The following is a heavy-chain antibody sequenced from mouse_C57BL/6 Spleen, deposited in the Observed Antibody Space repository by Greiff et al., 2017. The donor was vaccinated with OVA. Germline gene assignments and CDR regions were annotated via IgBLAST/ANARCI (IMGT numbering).Heavy chain of an antibody. CDR1: GYAFSSYW. J-gene: IGHJ4*01. V-gene: IGHV1-80*01. CDR2: IYPGDGDT. CDR3: TRDSNYAMDY. Sequence: VQLQQSGAELVKPGASVKISCKASGYAFSSYWMNWVKQRPGKGLEWIGQIYPGDGDTNYNGKFKGKATLTADKSSSTAYMQSSSLTAEDSAVYFSTRDSNYAMDYWGQGTSVTVSS. D-gene: IGHD3-2*01.